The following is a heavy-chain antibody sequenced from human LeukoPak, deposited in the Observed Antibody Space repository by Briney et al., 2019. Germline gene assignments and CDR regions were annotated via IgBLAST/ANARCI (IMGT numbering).Heavy chain of an antibody. CDR1: GFTFSSYA. V-gene: IGHV3-30*07. CDR2: ISYDGSNK. CDR3: ARRLGATRDYFDY. Sequence: GGSLRLSCAASGFTFSSYAMHWVRQAPGKGLEWVAVISYDGSNKYYADSVKGRFTISRDNSKNTLYLQMNSLRAEGTAVYYCARRLGATRDYFDYWGQGTLVTVSS. D-gene: IGHD1-26*01. J-gene: IGHJ4*02.